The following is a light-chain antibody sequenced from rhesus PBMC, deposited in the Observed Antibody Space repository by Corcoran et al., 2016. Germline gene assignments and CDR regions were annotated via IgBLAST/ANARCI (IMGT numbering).Light chain of an antibody. V-gene: IGKV1-22*01. CDR3: LQYSSSPLT. CDR2: KAS. J-gene: IGKJ4*01. CDR1: QSISSW. Sequence: DIQMTQSPSSLSASVGDTVTITCRASQSISSWLDWYQQKTGKAPKLLIYKASSSQVGVPSRFSGSGTGTDFTLTISSLQAEDFATYYCLQYSSSPLTFGGGTKVELK.